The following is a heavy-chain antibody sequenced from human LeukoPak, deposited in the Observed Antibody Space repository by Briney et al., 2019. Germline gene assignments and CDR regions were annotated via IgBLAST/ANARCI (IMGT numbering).Heavy chain of an antibody. Sequence: GGSLRLSCAASGFTFSSYAMHWVRQAPGKGLEYVSAISSNGGSTYYANSVKGRFTISRDNSKNTLYLQMGSLRAEDMAVYYCARDGLDCSSTSCYGDYWGQGTLVTVSS. J-gene: IGHJ4*02. CDR3: ARDGLDCSSTSCYGDY. CDR1: GFTFSSYA. CDR2: ISSNGGST. D-gene: IGHD2-2*01. V-gene: IGHV3-64*01.